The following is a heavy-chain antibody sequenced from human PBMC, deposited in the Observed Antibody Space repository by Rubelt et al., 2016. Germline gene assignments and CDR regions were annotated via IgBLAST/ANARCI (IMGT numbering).Heavy chain of an antibody. CDR2: VNSDGHT. Sequence: QLQLQESGPGLVKASETLSLTCDLHGASFGDYYWAWIRQSPHKGLEWIGEVNSDGHTNYSPSFEGRVTLFVDTSKSQFFLMLTSVTAADTATYYCARDSLTQLKGVPLDSWGQGTPVSVSS. D-gene: IGHD1-1*01. J-gene: IGHJ4*02. V-gene: IGHV4-34*10. CDR1: GASFGDYY. CDR3: ARDSLTQLKGVPLDS.